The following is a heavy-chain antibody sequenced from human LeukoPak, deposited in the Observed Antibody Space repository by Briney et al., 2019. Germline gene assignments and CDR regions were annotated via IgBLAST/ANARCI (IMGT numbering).Heavy chain of an antibody. J-gene: IGHJ4*02. Sequence: ASVKVSCKASGYTFTYRYLHWVRQAPGQGLEWMGGIIPIFGTANYAQKFQGRVTITADESTSTAYMELSSLRSEDTAVYYCARADGGSYYRDWGQGTLVTVSS. D-gene: IGHD1-26*01. CDR3: ARADGGSYYRD. V-gene: IGHV1-69*13. CDR2: IIPIFGTA. CDR1: GYTFTYRY.